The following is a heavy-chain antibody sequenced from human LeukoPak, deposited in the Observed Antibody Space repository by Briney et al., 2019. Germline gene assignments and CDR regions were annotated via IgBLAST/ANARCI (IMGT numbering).Heavy chain of an antibody. CDR2: ILYDGSMK. CDR3: ARDPRGPTGYDSSGRDSFDY. CDR1: GFTFSSYA. Sequence: GGSLRLSCAASGFTFSSYAMHWVRQAPGKGLEWVGVILYDGSMKYYADSVKGRFTISRDNSKNTLYLQMNGLRAEDTAVYYCARDPRGPTGYDSSGRDSFDYWGQGTLVTVSS. V-gene: IGHV3-30*01. D-gene: IGHD3-22*01. J-gene: IGHJ4*02.